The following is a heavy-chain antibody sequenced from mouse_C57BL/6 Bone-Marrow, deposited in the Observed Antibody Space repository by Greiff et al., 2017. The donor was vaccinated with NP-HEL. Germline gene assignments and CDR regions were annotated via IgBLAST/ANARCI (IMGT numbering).Heavy chain of an antibody. J-gene: IGHJ4*01. D-gene: IGHD2-1*01. V-gene: IGHV2-6-1*01. CDR3: ARHFYYYYAMDY. CDR2: IWSDGST. Sequence: VKLQESGPGLVAPSQSLSITCTVSGFSLTSYGVHWVRQPPGKGLEWLVVIWSDGSTTYNSALKSRLSISKDNSKSQVFLKMNSLQTDDTAMYYCARHFYYYYAMDYWGQGTSVTVAS. CDR1: GFSLTSYG.